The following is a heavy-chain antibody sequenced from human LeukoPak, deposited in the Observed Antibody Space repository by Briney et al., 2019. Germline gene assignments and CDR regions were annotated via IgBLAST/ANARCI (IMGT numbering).Heavy chain of an antibody. J-gene: IGHJ4*02. CDR3: AREYYDFWSGYYPTLDY. Sequence: PGGSLRLPCAASGFTFSSYAMHWVRQAPGKGLEYVSAISSNGGSTYYANSVKGRFTISRDNSKNTLYLQMGSLGAEDMAVYYCAREYYDFWSGYYPTLDYWGQGTLVTVSS. CDR1: GFTFSSYA. V-gene: IGHV3-64*01. CDR2: ISSNGGST. D-gene: IGHD3-3*01.